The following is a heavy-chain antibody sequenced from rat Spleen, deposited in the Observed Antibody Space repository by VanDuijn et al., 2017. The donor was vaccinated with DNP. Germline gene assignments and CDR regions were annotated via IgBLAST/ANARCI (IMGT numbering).Heavy chain of an antibody. Sequence: EVQLVESGGGLVQPGRSLNLSCAASGFTFSDYDMAWVRQAPKKGLEWVTTITYVGKITYYRDSVKGRFTISIDNAKSTLYLQMDSLRSEDTATYYCARVQLGYYGMDAWGQGTSVTVSS. V-gene: IGHV5-7*01. D-gene: IGHD5-1*01. CDR1: GFTFSDYD. CDR2: ITYVGKIT. J-gene: IGHJ4*01. CDR3: ARVQLGYYGMDA.